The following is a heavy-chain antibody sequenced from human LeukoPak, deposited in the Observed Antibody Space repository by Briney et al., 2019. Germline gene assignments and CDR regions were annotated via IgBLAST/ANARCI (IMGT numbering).Heavy chain of an antibody. CDR2: ISGSGGST. Sequence: PGGSLRLSRAASGFTFSSYAMSWVRQAPGKGLEWVSAISGSGGSTYYADSVKGRFTISRDNSKDTLYLQMYSLRAEDTAVYYCAKDLVYYDFWSGYYKDYYYYMDVWGKGTTVTVSS. CDR1: GFTFSSYA. J-gene: IGHJ6*03. CDR3: AKDLVYYDFWSGYYKDYYYYMDV. V-gene: IGHV3-23*01. D-gene: IGHD3-3*01.